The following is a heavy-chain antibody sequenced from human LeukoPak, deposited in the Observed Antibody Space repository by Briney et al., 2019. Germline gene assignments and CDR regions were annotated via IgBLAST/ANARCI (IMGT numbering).Heavy chain of an antibody. J-gene: IGHJ4*02. CDR3: ARLRDGRWLLEY. D-gene: IGHD5-24*01. Sequence: SETLSLTCTVSGGSISSSGYYWGWIRQPPGKGLEWIASINYSGTTYYNPSLKSRVTISEDRPKNQFSLKLSSVTAADTAVYYCARLRDGRWLLEYWGQGTLVTVSS. CDR2: INYSGTT. CDR1: GGSISSSGYY. V-gene: IGHV4-39*01.